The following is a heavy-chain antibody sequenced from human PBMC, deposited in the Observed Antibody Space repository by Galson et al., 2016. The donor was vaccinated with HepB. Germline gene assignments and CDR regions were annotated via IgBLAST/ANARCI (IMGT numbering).Heavy chain of an antibody. Sequence: TLSLTCAVSGASISDSNWWTWVRQAPGKGLEWIGEIYHTGTSNNNPFLSSRFTLSVDKSRNQFSLNLTSVTAADTAVYYCARAAIIPGARMVFDPWGQGILVTVSS. CDR3: ARAAIIPGARMVFDP. J-gene: IGHJ5*02. CDR1: GASISDSNW. V-gene: IGHV4-4*02. CDR2: IYHTGTS. D-gene: IGHD4/OR15-4a*01.